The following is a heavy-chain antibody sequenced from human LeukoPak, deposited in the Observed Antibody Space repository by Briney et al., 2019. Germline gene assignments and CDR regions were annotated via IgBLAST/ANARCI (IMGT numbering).Heavy chain of an antibody. CDR1: GFTFSSYA. Sequence: SGGSLRLSCAASGFTFSSYAMSWVRQAPGKGLEWVSAISGSGGSTYYADSVKGRFTISRDNSKNTLYLQMNSLRAEDTAVYYCARVVVPAAYGADWFDPWGQGTLVTVSS. CDR3: ARVVVPAAYGADWFDP. CDR2: ISGSGGST. D-gene: IGHD2-2*01. V-gene: IGHV3-23*01. J-gene: IGHJ5*02.